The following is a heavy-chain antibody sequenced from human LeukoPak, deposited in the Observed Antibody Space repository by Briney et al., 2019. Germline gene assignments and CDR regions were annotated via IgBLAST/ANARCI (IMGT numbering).Heavy chain of an antibody. J-gene: IGHJ4*02. CDR3: AKWARSVAASGERDY. CDR1: GGSFSGYY. CDR2: ISTGGDHT. D-gene: IGHD1-26*01. V-gene: IGHV3-23*01. Sequence: ETLSLTCAVYGGSFSGYYWSWIRQPPGKGLEWVSSISTGGDHTPYADSVRGRFAISRDNSNNTLYLQMNSLRAEDTAVYYCAKWARSVAASGERDYWGQGILVTVSS.